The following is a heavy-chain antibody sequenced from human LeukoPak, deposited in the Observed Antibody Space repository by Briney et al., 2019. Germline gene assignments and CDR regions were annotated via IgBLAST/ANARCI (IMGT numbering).Heavy chain of an antibody. J-gene: IGHJ4*02. CDR3: AREATYYYDSSGYLDY. Sequence: PGRSLRLSCAASGFTFSSYAMHWVRQAPGKGLEWVAVISYDGSNKYYADSAKGRFTISRDNSKNTLYLQMNSLRAEDTAVYYCAREATYYYDSSGYLDYWGQGTLVTVSS. D-gene: IGHD3-22*01. V-gene: IGHV3-30-3*01. CDR2: ISYDGSNK. CDR1: GFTFSSYA.